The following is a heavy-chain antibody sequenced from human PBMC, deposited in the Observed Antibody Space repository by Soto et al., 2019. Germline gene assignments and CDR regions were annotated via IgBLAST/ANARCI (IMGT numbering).Heavy chain of an antibody. CDR3: AKSGYYDILTGYYRYYFDY. Sequence: GGSLRLSCAASGFTFSSYGMHWVRQASGKGLEWVAVISYDGSNKYYADSVKGRFTISRDNSKNTLYLQMNSLRAEDTAVYHCAKSGYYDILTGYYRYYFDYWGQGTLVTVSS. CDR1: GFTFSSYG. CDR2: ISYDGSNK. D-gene: IGHD3-9*01. J-gene: IGHJ4*02. V-gene: IGHV3-30*18.